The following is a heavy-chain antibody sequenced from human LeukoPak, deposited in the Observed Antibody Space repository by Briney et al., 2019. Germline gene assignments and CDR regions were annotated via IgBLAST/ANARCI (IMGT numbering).Heavy chain of an antibody. V-gene: IGHV4-30-4*01. J-gene: IGHJ6*02. CDR2: IYYSGST. CDR3: ARTFILRGDFDWLQPRYGMDV. D-gene: IGHD3-9*01. Sequence: SETLSLTCTVSGGSISSGDYYWSWIRQPPGKGLEWIGYIYYSGSTYYNPSLKSRVTISVDTSKNQFSLKLSSVTAADTAVYYCARTFILRGDFDWLQPRYGMDVWGQGTTVTVSS. CDR1: GGSISSGDYY.